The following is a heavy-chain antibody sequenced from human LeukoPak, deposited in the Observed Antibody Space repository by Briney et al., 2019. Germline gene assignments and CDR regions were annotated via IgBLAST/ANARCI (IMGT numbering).Heavy chain of an antibody. D-gene: IGHD3-10*01. J-gene: IGHJ5*02. CDR2: IYTSGST. CDR1: SGSISSSNYY. V-gene: IGHV4-61*02. Sequence: SETLSLTCSVSSGSISSSNYYWSWIRQPAGKGLEWIGRIYTSGSTNYNPSLNSRVTISVDTSKNQCSLKLTSVTAADTAVYYCARHYGSGMDYFDPWGQGTLVTVSS. CDR3: ARHYGSGMDYFDP.